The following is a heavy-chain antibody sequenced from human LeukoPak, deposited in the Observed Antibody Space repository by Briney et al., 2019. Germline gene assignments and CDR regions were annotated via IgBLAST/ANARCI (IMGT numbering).Heavy chain of an antibody. CDR2: IYHSGST. CDR3: ARDYYESSDYPRIYYGMDV. V-gene: IGHV4-30-2*01. CDR1: GGSISGGGYS. Sequence: PSETLSLTCAVSGGSISGGGYSWSWVRQPPGKGLEWMGYIYHSGSTYYHPSLKSRVTISVDRSKTQFSLKLSSVTAADTAVYYCARDYYESSDYPRIYYGMDVWGQGTTVTVSS. J-gene: IGHJ6*02. D-gene: IGHD3-22*01.